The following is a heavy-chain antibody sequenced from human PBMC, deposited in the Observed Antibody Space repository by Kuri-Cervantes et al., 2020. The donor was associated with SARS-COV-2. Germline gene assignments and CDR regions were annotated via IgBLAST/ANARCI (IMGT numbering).Heavy chain of an antibody. V-gene: IGHV1-46*01. D-gene: IGHD4-17*01. CDR2: INPSGGST. Sequence: ASVKVSCKASGYTFTSYYMHWVRQAPGQGLEWMGIINPSGGSTSYAQKFQGRVTMTRNTSISTAYMELSSLRSEDTAVYYCARGRQADYGDYGYWGQGTLVTVSS. CDR1: GYTFTSYY. CDR3: ARGRQADYGDYGY. J-gene: IGHJ4*02.